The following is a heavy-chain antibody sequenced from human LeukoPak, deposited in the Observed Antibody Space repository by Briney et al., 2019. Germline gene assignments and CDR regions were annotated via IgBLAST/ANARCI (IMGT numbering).Heavy chain of an antibody. D-gene: IGHD3-22*01. V-gene: IGHV3-11*04. CDR1: GFTFSDYY. J-gene: IGHJ4*02. Sequence: PGGSLRLSCAASGFTFSDYYMSWIRQAPGKGLEWVSYISSSGSTIYYADSVKGRFTISRDNAKNSLYLQMNSLRAEDTAVYYCARFFDYYDSSGYLGYWGQGTLVTVSS. CDR3: ARFFDYYDSSGYLGY. CDR2: ISSSGSTI.